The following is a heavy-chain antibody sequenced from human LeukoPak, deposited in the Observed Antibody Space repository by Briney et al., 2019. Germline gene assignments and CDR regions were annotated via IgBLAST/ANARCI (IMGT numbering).Heavy chain of an antibody. D-gene: IGHD3-9*01. CDR3: AREGYDILTGYTR. CDR1: GGSISSSSYY. J-gene: IGHJ4*02. V-gene: IGHV4-39*02. Sequence: SETLSLTCTVSGGSISSSSYYWGWIRQPPGKGLEWIGSIYYSGSTYYNPSLKSRVTISVDTSKNQFSLKLSSVTAADTAVYYCAREGYDILTGYTRWGQGTLVTVSS. CDR2: IYYSGST.